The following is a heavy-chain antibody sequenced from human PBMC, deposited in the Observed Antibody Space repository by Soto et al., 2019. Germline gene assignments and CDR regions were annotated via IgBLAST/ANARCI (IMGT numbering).Heavy chain of an antibody. D-gene: IGHD1-26*01. CDR3: ARQPWSWGYYYYGMDV. CDR2: IYPGDSDT. CDR1: GYSITTFW. Sequence: GESLKISCQASGYSITTFWIGWVRQMPGKGLEWMGIIYPGDSDTRYSPSFQGQVTISADKSISTAYLQWSSLKASDTAMYYCARQPWSWGYYYYGMDVRGQGTTVNVSS. V-gene: IGHV5-51*01. J-gene: IGHJ6*02.